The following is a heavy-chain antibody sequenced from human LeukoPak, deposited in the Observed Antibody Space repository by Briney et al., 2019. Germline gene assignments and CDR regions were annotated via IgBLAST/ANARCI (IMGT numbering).Heavy chain of an antibody. V-gene: IGHV3-48*03. CDR2: ISSSGSTI. CDR1: GFTFSSYE. Sequence: GGSLRLSCAASGFTFSSYEMNWVRQAPGKGLEWVSYISSSGSTIYYADSVKGRFTIPRDNAKNSLYLQMNSLRAEDTAVYYCARLGGDTYYYGSGSFLTYGMDVWGKGTTVTVSS. D-gene: IGHD3-10*01. CDR3: ARLGGDTYYYGSGSFLTYGMDV. J-gene: IGHJ6*04.